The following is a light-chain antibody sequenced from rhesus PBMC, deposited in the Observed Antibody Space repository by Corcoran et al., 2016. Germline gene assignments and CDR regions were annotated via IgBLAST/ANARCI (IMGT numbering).Light chain of an antibody. CDR2: AAS. V-gene: IGKV1S17*01. CDR1: QDISNN. J-gene: IGKJ2*01. Sequence: DIQMTQSPSSLSASVGDRVTITCQASQDISNNLAWYPQTPGRDPQILIVAASTLQNGFPSRVSGTGAGTDVTLTISILQPEDFATYYRQQGYGMPYSFGQGTNGEIK. CDR3: QQGYGMPYS.